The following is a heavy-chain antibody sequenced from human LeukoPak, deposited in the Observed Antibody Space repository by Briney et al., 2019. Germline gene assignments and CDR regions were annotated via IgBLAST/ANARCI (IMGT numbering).Heavy chain of an antibody. Sequence: SETLSPTCTVSGGSISSSSYYWGWIRQPPGKGLEWIGSIYYSGSTYYNPSLKSRVTISVDTSKNQFSLKLSSVTAADTAVYYCASKRIVATIYDYWGQGTLVTVSS. D-gene: IGHD5-12*01. CDR1: GGSISSSSYY. J-gene: IGHJ4*02. CDR2: IYYSGST. V-gene: IGHV4-39*01. CDR3: ASKRIVATIYDY.